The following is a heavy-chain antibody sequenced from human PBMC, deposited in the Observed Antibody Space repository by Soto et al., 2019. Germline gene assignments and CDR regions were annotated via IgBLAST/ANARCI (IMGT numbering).Heavy chain of an antibody. D-gene: IGHD2-8*02. Sequence: GGSLRLSCAVSVFTVSTYGMHWVRQAPGKGLEWVAVISRDGGTKYYADSVKGRFTISRDNSRNTLFLEMNSLRGDDMAVYYCTGEVASGYWGQGTLVTVSS. CDR2: ISRDGGTK. CDR3: TGEVASGY. CDR1: VFTVSTYG. V-gene: IGHV3-30*03. J-gene: IGHJ4*02.